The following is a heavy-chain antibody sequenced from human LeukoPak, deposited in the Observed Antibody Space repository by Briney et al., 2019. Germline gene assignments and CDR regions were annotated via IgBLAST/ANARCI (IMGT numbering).Heavy chain of an antibody. Sequence: PSETLSLTCAVYGGSFSGYYWSWIRQPPGKGLEWIGEINHSGSTNYNPSLKSRVTISVDTSKNQFSLKLSSVTAADTAVYYCARLGESRHTVTRNYYYGMDVWGQGTTVTVSS. CDR2: INHSGST. J-gene: IGHJ6*02. CDR3: ARLGESRHTVTRNYYYGMDV. D-gene: IGHD4-17*01. V-gene: IGHV4-34*01. CDR1: GGSFSGYY.